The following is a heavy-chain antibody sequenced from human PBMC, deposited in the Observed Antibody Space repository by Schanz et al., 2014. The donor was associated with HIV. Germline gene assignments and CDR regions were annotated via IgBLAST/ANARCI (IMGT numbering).Heavy chain of an antibody. Sequence: QVQLVESGGGVVQPGRSLRLSCAASGFTFSNYGMNWVRQAPGKGLEWVAVISYDGSNKYYGDSSKGRFTISRDNSKNTLYLQMNSLSPEDTAVYYCAKDAGGAMDVWGQGTTVTVSS. CDR2: ISYDGSNK. CDR1: GFTFSNYG. CDR3: AKDAGGAMDV. V-gene: IGHV3-30*18. J-gene: IGHJ6*02. D-gene: IGHD3-16*01.